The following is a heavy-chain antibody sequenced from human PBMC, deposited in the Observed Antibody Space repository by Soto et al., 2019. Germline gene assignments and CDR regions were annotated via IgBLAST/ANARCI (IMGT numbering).Heavy chain of an antibody. Sequence: QVQLVQSGAEVKKPGASVKVSCKASGYTFTGYYMHWVRKAPGQGLEWMGWINPNSGGTNYAQKLQGWVTMTRDTSSSTAYMELSRRRSDDTAVYYCARGRESGTSGGPYYFDYWGQGTLVTVSS. CDR3: ARGRESGTSGGPYYFDY. CDR1: GYTFTGYY. CDR2: INPNSGGT. J-gene: IGHJ4*02. V-gene: IGHV1-2*04. D-gene: IGHD1-1*01.